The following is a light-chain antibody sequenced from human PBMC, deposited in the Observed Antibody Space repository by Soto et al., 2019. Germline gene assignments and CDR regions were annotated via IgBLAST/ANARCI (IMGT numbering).Light chain of an antibody. J-gene: IGKJ1*01. V-gene: IGKV1-5*01. CDR1: QNINNW. CDR2: DAS. Sequence: DIQMTQSPSTLSASVGDRVTITCRASQNINNWLIWYQQKPGKAPKLMIYDASSLQSGVPSRFSGSGSGRQLTLTISSLQPDDFATYDCQHYNRFYRTFGQGTKVEIK. CDR3: QHYNRFYRT.